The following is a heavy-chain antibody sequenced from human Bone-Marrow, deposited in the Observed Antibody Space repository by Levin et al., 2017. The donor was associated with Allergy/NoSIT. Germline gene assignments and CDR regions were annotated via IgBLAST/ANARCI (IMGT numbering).Heavy chain of an antibody. CDR3: ARRLRDYTSSSDFDS. CDR2: ISYDGSEK. Sequence: GESLKISCAASGFTFSLYAIHWVRQAPGKGLEWVAVISYDGSEKYYADSVRGRFTISRDNSKNILSLQLNSLRPEDTAVYYCARRLRDYTSSSDFDSWGQGTLVTVSS. CDR1: GFTFSLYA. J-gene: IGHJ4*02. V-gene: IGHV3-30*14. D-gene: IGHD6-6*01.